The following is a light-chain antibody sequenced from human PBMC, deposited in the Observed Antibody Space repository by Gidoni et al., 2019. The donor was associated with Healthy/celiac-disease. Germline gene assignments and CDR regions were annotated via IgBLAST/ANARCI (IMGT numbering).Light chain of an antibody. Sequence: IVMTQSPATLSVSPGERATLSCRASQSVSSNLAWYQQKPGQAPRILIYGASTRATGIPARFSGSGSGTEFTLTISSLQSEDYAVYYCQQYNNWPPWTFGQXTKVEIK. J-gene: IGKJ1*01. CDR1: QSVSSN. CDR2: GAS. CDR3: QQYNNWPPWT. V-gene: IGKV3-15*01.